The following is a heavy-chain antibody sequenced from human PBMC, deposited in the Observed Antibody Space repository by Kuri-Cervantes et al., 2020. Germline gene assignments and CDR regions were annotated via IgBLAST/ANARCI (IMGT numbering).Heavy chain of an antibody. J-gene: IGHJ4*02. V-gene: IGHV1-8*02. CDR2: MNPNSGNT. D-gene: IGHD3-22*01. Sequence: ASVKVSCKASGYAFTSYDINWVRQATGQGLEWMGWMNPNSGNTGYAQKFQGRVTMTRDTSISTVYMELSSLTSDDTAVYHCAKEAYYYDTSSYYSYFDYWGQGTLVTVSS. CDR1: GYAFTSYD. CDR3: AKEAYYYDTSSYYSYFDY.